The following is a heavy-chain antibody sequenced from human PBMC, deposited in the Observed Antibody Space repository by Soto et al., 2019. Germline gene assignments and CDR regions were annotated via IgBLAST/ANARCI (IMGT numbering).Heavy chain of an antibody. J-gene: IGHJ4*02. CDR2: IYWDDDK. V-gene: IGHV2-5*02. D-gene: IGHD3-3*01. CDR1: GFSLTTSGVG. CDR3: AHRVLRTVFGLVTTTAIYFDF. Sequence: QITLNESGPTVVRPTETLTLTCRFSGFSLTTSGVGVGWIRQSPGKAPEWLAPIYWDDDKRYSASLKSSLTITKDTSKKQVVLTVSDLDPTDTATYYCAHRVLRTVFGLVTTTAIYFDFWGQGTPVAVSS.